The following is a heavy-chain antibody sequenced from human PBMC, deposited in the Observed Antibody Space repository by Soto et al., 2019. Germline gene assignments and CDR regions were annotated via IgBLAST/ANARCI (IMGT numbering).Heavy chain of an antibody. Sequence: GSLRLSCAASGFTFSSYEMNWVRQAPGKGLEWVSYISSSGSTIYYADSVKGRFTISRDNAKNSLYLQMNSLRAEDTAVYYCARDRGYSYGLYNWFEPWGQGTLVTVSS. CDR1: GFTFSSYE. CDR3: ARDRGYSYGLYNWFEP. D-gene: IGHD5-18*01. CDR2: ISSSGSTI. V-gene: IGHV3-48*03. J-gene: IGHJ5*02.